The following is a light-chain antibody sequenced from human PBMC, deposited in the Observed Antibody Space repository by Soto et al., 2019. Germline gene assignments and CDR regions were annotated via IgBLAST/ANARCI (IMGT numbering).Light chain of an antibody. J-gene: IGKJ3*01. CDR2: DAS. Sequence: DVQLTQSPPSLSASVGDRVTITCRASQPIDRSLNWYQQKPGKAPKLLIYDASNLQSGVPSRFSGSGSGPDFTLTISSLQAEDFATYSCQQSHSLPFTFGPGTKVDIK. CDR1: QPIDRS. CDR3: QQSHSLPFT. V-gene: IGKV1-39*01.